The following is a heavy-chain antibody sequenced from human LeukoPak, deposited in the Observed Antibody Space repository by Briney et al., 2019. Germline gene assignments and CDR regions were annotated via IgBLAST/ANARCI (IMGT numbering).Heavy chain of an antibody. J-gene: IGHJ4*02. CDR2: INHRGST. Sequence: SETLSLTCAVYGGSFSAYYWSWIRQPPGKGLEWIGEINHRGSTNYNPSLKSRVTMSVDTPKNQFSLRLSSVTAADTAVYYCARHLIAPPYYFDYWGQGTLVTVSS. V-gene: IGHV4-34*01. CDR3: ARHLIAPPYYFDY. CDR1: GGSFSAYY.